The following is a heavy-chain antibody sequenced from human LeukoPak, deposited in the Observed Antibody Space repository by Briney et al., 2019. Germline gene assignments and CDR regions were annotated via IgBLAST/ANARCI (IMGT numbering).Heavy chain of an antibody. D-gene: IGHD6-19*01. J-gene: IGHJ3*02. V-gene: IGHV1-69*13. CDR1: GGTFSSYA. CDR3: ARGVGGWYWGLDI. Sequence: ASVKVSCKASGGTFSSYAISWVRQAPGQGLEWIGGIIPIFGTANYAQKFQGRVTITADESTSTAYMQLSSLRSEDTAVYYCARGVGGWYWGLDIWGQGTMVTVSS. CDR2: IIPIFGTA.